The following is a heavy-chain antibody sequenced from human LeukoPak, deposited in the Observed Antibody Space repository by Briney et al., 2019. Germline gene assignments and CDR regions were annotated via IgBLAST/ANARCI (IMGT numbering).Heavy chain of an antibody. CDR1: GGTFSSYA. CDR3: ARHKRTTAAAGTVAFDI. J-gene: IGHJ3*02. CDR2: IIPILGIA. V-gene: IGHV1-69*04. D-gene: IGHD6-13*01. Sequence: ASVKVSCKASGGTFSSYAISWVRQAPGQGLEWMGRIIPILGIANYAQKFQGRVTITADKSTSTAYMELSSLRSEDTAVYYCARHKRTTAAAGTVAFDIWGQGTMVTVSS.